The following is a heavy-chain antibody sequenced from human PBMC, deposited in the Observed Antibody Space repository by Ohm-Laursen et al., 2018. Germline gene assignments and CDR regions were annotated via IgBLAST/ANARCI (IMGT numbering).Heavy chain of an antibody. V-gene: IGHV3-33*06. Sequence: SLRLSCTASGFTFSSYGMHWVRQAPGKGLEWVAVIWYDGSNKYYADSVKGRFTISRDNSKNTLYLQMNSLRAEDTAVYYCAKGVEMEFYYYYYGMDVWGQGTTVTVSS. J-gene: IGHJ6*02. D-gene: IGHD5-24*01. CDR3: AKGVEMEFYYYYYGMDV. CDR1: GFTFSSYG. CDR2: IWYDGSNK.